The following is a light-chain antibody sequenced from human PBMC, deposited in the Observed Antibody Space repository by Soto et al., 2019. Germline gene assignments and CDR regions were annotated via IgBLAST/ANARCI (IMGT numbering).Light chain of an antibody. J-gene: IGLJ1*01. CDR1: SSDVGGYNY. CDR3: CSYSGCYNSHG. V-gene: IGLV2-11*01. CDR2: DVG. Sequence: QSALTQPRSVSGSPGQSVTISCTGTSSDVGGYNYVSWYQQHPVKAPKLMIYDVGKRPSRVPDRVSGSKSGNTASLAIAGLQAKDEDDYSCCSYSGCYNSHGFGTGTKLTVL.